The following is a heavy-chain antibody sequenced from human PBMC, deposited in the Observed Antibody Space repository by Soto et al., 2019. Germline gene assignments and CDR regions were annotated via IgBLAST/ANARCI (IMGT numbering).Heavy chain of an antibody. V-gene: IGHV3-15*07. CDR3: TTELVYYYGMDV. CDR1: GFTFSNAW. CDR2: IKSKTDGGKT. Sequence: EVPLVESGGGLVKPGWSLRLSCAASGFTFSNAWMNWVRQAPGKGLEWVGRIKSKTDGGKTDYAAPVKGRFTISRDDSKNTLYLQMNSLKTEDTAVYYCTTELVYYYGMDVWGQGTTVTVSS. J-gene: IGHJ6*02.